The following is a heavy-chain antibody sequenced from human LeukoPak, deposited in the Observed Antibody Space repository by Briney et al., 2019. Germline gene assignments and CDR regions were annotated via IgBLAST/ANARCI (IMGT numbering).Heavy chain of an antibody. CDR2: ITPIFGTA. V-gene: IGHV1-69*05. J-gene: IGHJ5*02. Sequence: SVKVSCKASGGTFSSYAISWVRQAPGQGLEWMGGITPIFGTANYAQKFQGRVTITTDESTSTAYMELSSLRSEDTAVYYCARTIVVVPAAKGIWFDPWGQGTLVTVSS. CDR3: ARTIVVVPAAKGIWFDP. D-gene: IGHD2-2*01. CDR1: GGTFSSYA.